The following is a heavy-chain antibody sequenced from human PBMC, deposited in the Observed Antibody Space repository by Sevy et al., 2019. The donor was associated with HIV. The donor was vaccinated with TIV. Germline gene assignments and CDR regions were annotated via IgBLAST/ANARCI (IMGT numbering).Heavy chain of an antibody. CDR1: GFSFSKYW. D-gene: IGHD1-1*01. V-gene: IGHV3-7*01. CDR3: AGYNNLGY. Sequence: GGSLRLSCAVSGFSFSKYWMSWVRQAPGKGLEWVANIKEDGSEKHYVDSVKGRFTISRDNTKNSLFLQMNSMRAEDTALYYCAGYNNLGYWGQGTLVTVSS. J-gene: IGHJ4*02. CDR2: IKEDGSEK.